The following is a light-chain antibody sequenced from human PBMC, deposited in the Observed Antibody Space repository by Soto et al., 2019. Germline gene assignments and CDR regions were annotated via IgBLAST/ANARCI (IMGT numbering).Light chain of an antibody. CDR2: DVT. CDR3: GSYTTSNTRQIV. J-gene: IGLJ1*01. Sequence: QSVLTQPASVSGSPGQSITISCTGTSSDVSGYNYVSWYQQQPGKAPKFMIYDVTNRPSGVSNRFSGSKSGNTASLTISGLQSEDEADYYCGSYTTSNTRQIVFGTGTKVTVL. CDR1: SSDVSGYNY. V-gene: IGLV2-14*01.